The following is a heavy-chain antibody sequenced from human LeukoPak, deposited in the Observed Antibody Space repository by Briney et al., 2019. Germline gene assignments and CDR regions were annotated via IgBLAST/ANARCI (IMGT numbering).Heavy chain of an antibody. Sequence: GGSLRLSCAASGFTFSSYAMSWVRQAPGKGLEWVSAISGSGGSTYYADSVKGRFTISRDNSKNTLYLQMNSLRSDDTAVYYCARAWTTVTAYFDYWGQGTLVTVSS. D-gene: IGHD4-17*01. CDR1: GFTFSSYA. CDR2: ISGSGGST. J-gene: IGHJ4*02. CDR3: ARAWTTVTAYFDY. V-gene: IGHV3-23*01.